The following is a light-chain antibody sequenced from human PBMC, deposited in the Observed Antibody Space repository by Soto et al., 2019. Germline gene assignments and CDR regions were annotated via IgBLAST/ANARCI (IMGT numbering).Light chain of an antibody. J-gene: IGKJ2*02. V-gene: IGKV3-11*01. CDR1: QSVSSY. Sequence: EIVLTQSPATLSLSPGERATLSCRASQSVSSYLAWYQQKPGQAPRLLIYDASNRATGIPARFSGSGSGTDFTLTISSLEPEDFAVYYCQQYSSYSRTFGQGTKVETK. CDR2: DAS. CDR3: QQYSSYSRT.